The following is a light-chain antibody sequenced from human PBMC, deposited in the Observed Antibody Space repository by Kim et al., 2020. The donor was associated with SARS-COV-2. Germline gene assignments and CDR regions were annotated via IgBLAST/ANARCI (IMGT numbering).Light chain of an antibody. CDR3: QQYNNWLTWT. CDR1: QSVSSN. Sequence: SPGERATLSCRASQSVSSNLAWYQQKPGQAPRLLIYGASTRATGIPARFSGSGSGTEFTLTISSMQSEDFAVYYCQQYNNWLTWTFGQGTKGDIK. V-gene: IGKV3-15*01. J-gene: IGKJ1*01. CDR2: GAS.